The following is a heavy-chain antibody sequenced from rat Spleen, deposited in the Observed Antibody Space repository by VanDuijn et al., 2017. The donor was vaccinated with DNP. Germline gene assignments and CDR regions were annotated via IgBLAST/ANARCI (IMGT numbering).Heavy chain of an antibody. CDR3: AKGYYSSYAYVMDA. V-gene: IGHV4-2*01. D-gene: IGHD1-2*01. CDR2: INKDSSTI. Sequence: EVKLVESGGGLVQPGRSLKLSCAASGFNFNDYWMGWVRQAPGKGLEWIGQINKDSSTITYIPSLKDKFTISRDNDQNTLYLQMNSLRSEDTATYYCAKGYYSSYAYVMDAWGQGASVTVSS. J-gene: IGHJ4*01. CDR1: GFNFNDYW.